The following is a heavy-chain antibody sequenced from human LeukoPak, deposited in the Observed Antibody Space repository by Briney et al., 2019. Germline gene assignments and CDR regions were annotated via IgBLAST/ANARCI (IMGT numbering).Heavy chain of an antibody. CDR3: AREERFGELIQIDY. CDR2: ISAYNGNT. J-gene: IGHJ4*02. Sequence: GASVKVSCKASGYTFTSYGISWLRQAPGQGLEWMGWISAYNGNTNYAQKLQGRVTMTTDTSTSTAYMELRSLRSDDTAVYYCAREERFGELIQIDYWGQGTLVTVSS. D-gene: IGHD3-10*01. CDR1: GYTFTSYG. V-gene: IGHV1-18*01.